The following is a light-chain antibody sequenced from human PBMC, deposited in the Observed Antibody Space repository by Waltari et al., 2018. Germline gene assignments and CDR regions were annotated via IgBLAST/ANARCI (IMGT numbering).Light chain of an antibody. CDR3: ATWDDSVTGHWV. Sequence: QSALTQPPSISGTPGQTVTISCSWGTSNVWPNPLNWYQQVPGTTPTLLIFYVNRRPSGVPARFSGSESDTSASLAISGLQSQDEADYYCATWDDSVTGHWVFGGGTKVTVL. CDR2: YVN. J-gene: IGLJ2*01. V-gene: IGLV1-44*01. CDR1: TSNVWPNP.